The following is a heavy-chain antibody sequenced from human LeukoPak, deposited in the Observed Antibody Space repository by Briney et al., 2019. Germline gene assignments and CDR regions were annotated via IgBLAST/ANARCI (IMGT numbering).Heavy chain of an antibody. CDR1: GFTLSSYE. V-gene: IGHV3-48*03. Sequence: GGSLRLSCAASGFTLSSYEMNWVRQAPGQGLEWVSYISSSGSTIYYAASVKGRFTTSRDNAKNSLYLQMNSLRAEDTAVYYCARVMLQKEWGSYRPYYYGMDVWGKGTTVTVSS. J-gene: IGHJ6*04. CDR3: ARVMLQKEWGSYRPYYYGMDV. D-gene: IGHD3-16*02. CDR2: ISSSGSTI.